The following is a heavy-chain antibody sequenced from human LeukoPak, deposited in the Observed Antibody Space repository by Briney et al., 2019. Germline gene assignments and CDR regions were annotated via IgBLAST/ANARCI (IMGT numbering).Heavy chain of an antibody. CDR1: GSSFTSYW. CDR2: IYPGDSDT. J-gene: IGHJ4*02. Sequence: GESLKISCKGSGSSFTSYWIGWVRQMPGKGLEWMGIIYPGDSDTRYSPSFQGQVTISADKSISTAYLQWSSLKASDTAMYYCARTVVVTATQEYFDYWGQGTLVTVSS. V-gene: IGHV5-51*03. CDR3: ARTVVVTATQEYFDY. D-gene: IGHD2-21*02.